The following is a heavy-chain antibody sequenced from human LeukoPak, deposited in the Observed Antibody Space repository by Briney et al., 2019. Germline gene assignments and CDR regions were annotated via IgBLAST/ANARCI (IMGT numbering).Heavy chain of an antibody. CDR3: ARWKGTVDY. CDR1: GYTFTGYY. D-gene: IGHD1-14*01. V-gene: IGHV1-2*02. CDR2: INPNSGDT. J-gene: IGHJ4*02. Sequence: ASVKVSCKASGYTFTGYYMHWVRQAPGQGLEWMGWINPNSGDTNSVQKFQGRVTMTRDTSISTAYMELGRLRSDDTALYYCARWKGTVDYWGQGTLVTVSS.